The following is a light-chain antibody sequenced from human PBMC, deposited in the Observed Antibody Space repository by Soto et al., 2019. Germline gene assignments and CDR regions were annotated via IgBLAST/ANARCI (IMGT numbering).Light chain of an antibody. J-gene: IGKJ4*01. CDR3: QQYYITPLT. CDR1: QSVLYSTNNKNY. V-gene: IGKV4-1*01. CDR2: WAA. Sequence: DIVMNQSPDSLAVSLGERATINCKSSQSVLYSTNNKNYLAWYQQKPGQPPKLLIYWAATRESGVPDRFSGSGSGTDFTLTISSLQAEEVAVYYCQQYYITPLTFGGGTKVEIK.